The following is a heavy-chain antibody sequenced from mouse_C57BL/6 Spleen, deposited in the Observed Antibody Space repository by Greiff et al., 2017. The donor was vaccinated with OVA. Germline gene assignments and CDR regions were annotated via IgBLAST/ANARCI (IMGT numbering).Heavy chain of an antibody. Sequence: VQLQQPGAELVKPGASVKLSCKASGYTFTSYWMHWVKQRPGQGLEWIGMIHPSSGSTNYNEKFKGKATMTVDKSSSTAYMQLSRLTSEDSAVYYCARDGYYGGFAYWGQGTLVTVSA. CDR2: IHPSSGST. CDR1: GYTFTSYW. D-gene: IGHD2-3*01. V-gene: IGHV1-64*01. J-gene: IGHJ3*01. CDR3: ARDGYYGGFAY.